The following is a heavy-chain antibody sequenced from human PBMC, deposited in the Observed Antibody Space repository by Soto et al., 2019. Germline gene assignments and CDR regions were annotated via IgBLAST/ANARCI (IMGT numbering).Heavy chain of an antibody. Sequence: QVQLVESGGGVVQPGRSLRLSCVASGFTFSNYGMHWVRQAPGKGLEWVAVIWYDGSNKYYADSVKGRFTISRDNSKNTRYLQRNSLSAEDMAVYYCARAGEDYYAMDVWGQGTTVTVSS. CDR3: ARAGEDYYAMDV. J-gene: IGHJ6*02. CDR1: GFTFSNYG. V-gene: IGHV3-33*01. CDR2: IWYDGSNK.